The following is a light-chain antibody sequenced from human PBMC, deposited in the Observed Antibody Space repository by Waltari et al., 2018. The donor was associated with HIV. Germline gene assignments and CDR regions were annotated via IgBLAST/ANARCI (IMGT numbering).Light chain of an antibody. Sequence: SLQNPCPPPLVIIFEATSRPSGIPERFSGSRSGDTASLTISAVRAEDEADYFCCAYSPRGCVVFGGGTKVTVL. J-gene: IGLJ3*02. CDR3: CAYSPRGCVV. CDR2: EAT. V-gene: IGLV2-11*03.